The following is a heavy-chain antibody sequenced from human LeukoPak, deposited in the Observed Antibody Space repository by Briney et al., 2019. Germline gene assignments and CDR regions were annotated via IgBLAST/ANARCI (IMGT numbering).Heavy chain of an antibody. V-gene: IGHV1-2*02. J-gene: IGHJ6*02. CDR1: GYTFTGYY. Sequence: ASVEVSCKASGYTFTGYYMHWVRQAPGQGLEWMGWINPNSDGTNYAQKFQGRVTMTRDTSISTAYMELSRLRSDDTAVYYCARDKDGMDVWGQGTTVTVSS. CDR2: INPNSDGT. CDR3: ARDKDGMDV.